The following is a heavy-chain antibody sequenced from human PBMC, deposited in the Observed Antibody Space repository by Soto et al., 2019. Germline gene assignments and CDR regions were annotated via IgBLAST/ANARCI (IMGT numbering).Heavy chain of an antibody. Sequence: QVQLVQSGAEVKNPGASVKVSCQASNYLFGAFGISWVRQAPGQGLEWMGWITPYNGNTHYAEKFQDRVTMTADKSTTTAYMEVRRLTSDDTAVYFCARISARRNDFDGDYWGQGTLVTVSS. J-gene: IGHJ4*02. V-gene: IGHV1-18*01. CDR1: NYLFGAFG. CDR2: ITPYNGNT. D-gene: IGHD3-9*01. CDR3: ARISARRNDFDGDY.